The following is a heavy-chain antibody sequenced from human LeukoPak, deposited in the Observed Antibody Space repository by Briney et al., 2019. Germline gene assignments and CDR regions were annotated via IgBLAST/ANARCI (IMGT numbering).Heavy chain of an antibody. V-gene: IGHV3-74*01. Sequence: GGSLRLSCAASGFTFSSYWMHWVRQAPGKGLVWVSRINSDGSSTRYADSVKGRFTISRDNAKNTLYLQMNSLRAEDTAVYYCARRWWYYYGSGRPFDYWGQGTLVTVSS. CDR2: INSDGSST. D-gene: IGHD3-10*01. J-gene: IGHJ4*02. CDR3: ARRWWYYYGSGRPFDY. CDR1: GFTFSSYW.